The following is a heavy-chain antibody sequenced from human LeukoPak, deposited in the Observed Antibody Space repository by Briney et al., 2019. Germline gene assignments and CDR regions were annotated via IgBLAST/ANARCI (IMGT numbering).Heavy chain of an antibody. CDR1: GFTFSSYT. D-gene: IGHD3-3*01. J-gene: IGHJ4*02. CDR2: ISGSGSSI. V-gene: IGHV3-23*01. CDR3: AKEGPDLEWLLLGY. Sequence: GGSLRLSCAASGFTFSSYTMNWVRQPPGKGLEWVSAISGSGSSIYYADSVKGRFTISRDNSKNTLYLQMNSLRAEDTAVYYCAKEGPDLEWLLLGYWGQGTLVTVSS.